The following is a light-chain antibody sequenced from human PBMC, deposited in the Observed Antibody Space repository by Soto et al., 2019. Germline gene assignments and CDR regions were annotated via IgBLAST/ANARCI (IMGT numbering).Light chain of an antibody. J-gene: IGKJ5*01. Sequence: ESLMRQAPAPLSVSPGERATLSFSASQSVSSNLAWYQQKPGQAPRLLIYGASTRATGIPARFSGSGSGTEFTLTISSLQSEDFAVYYCQQYNNWPPITCGQGTRMEI. CDR1: QSVSSN. CDR3: QQYNNWPPIT. V-gene: IGKV3-15*01. CDR2: GAS.